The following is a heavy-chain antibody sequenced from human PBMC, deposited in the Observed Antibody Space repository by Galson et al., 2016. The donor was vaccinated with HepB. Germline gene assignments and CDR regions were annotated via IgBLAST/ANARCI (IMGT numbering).Heavy chain of an antibody. CDR3: ARASLAVTKSYFDS. J-gene: IGHJ4*02. D-gene: IGHD2-21*02. CDR2: TYYRSKWFN. Sequence: CAISGDSVSSNSASWNWIRQSPSRGLEWLGRTYYRSKWFNDCALFVKSRLTINPDTSRNQFSLQLKSVTPEDTAVYYCARASLAVTKSYFDSWGQGTLVTVSS. V-gene: IGHV6-1*01. CDR1: GDSVSSNSAS.